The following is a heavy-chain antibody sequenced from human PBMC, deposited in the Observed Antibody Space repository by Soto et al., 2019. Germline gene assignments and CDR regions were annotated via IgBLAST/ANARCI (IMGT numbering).Heavy chain of an antibody. CDR1: GYTFTGYY. Sequence: ASVKVSCKASGYTFTGYYMHWVRQAPGQGLEWMGWINPNSGGTNYAQKFQGRVTMTSDTSISTAYMELSRLRSDDTAVYYGARGPHYCASSGYSAFFAYWGQGTLVTVSS. CDR3: ARGPHYCASSGYSAFFAY. D-gene: IGHD3-22*01. J-gene: IGHJ4*02. V-gene: IGHV1-2*02. CDR2: INPNSGGT.